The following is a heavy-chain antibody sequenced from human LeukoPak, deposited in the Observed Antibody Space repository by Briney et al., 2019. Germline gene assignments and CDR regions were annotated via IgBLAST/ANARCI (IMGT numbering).Heavy chain of an antibody. CDR3: ARATGKYDIRSEEAFDI. V-gene: IGHV1-2*02. J-gene: IGHJ3*02. CDR1: GYTFTDYY. Sequence: ASVKVSCKASGYTFTDYYIHWVRQAPGQGLEWMGWLNPNSGAIHFAQRFQGRVSMTRDTSISTAYMELSRLRSDDAAVYYCARATGKYDIRSEEAFDIWGQGSMVSVSS. D-gene: IGHD3-22*01. CDR2: LNPNSGAI.